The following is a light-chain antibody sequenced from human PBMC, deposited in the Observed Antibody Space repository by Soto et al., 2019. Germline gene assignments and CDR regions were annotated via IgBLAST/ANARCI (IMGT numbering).Light chain of an antibody. CDR3: QHYNSYSEA. CDR2: KAS. V-gene: IGKV1-5*03. J-gene: IGKJ1*01. Sequence: IQMTPSPSTLSGSVGDRVTITCRASQSISSWLAWYQQKPGKAPKLLIYKASTLKSGVPSRFSGSESGTEFTLTISSLQPDDFATYYYQHYNSYSEAFGQGTKVEL. CDR1: QSISSW.